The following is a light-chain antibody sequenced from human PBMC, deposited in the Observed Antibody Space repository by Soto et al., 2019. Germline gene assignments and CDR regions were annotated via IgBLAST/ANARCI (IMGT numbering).Light chain of an antibody. V-gene: IGLV2-14*01. CDR3: GSYTSSSTLV. CDR2: EVT. J-gene: IGLJ2*01. Sequence: QSALTQPASVSGSPGQSITISCTGTSSDVGGYNYVSWYQHHPGKAPKLMIYEVTNRPSGVSIRFSGSKSGNAASLTISGLQAEDEADYYCGSYTSSSTLVFGGGTQLT. CDR1: SSDVGGYNY.